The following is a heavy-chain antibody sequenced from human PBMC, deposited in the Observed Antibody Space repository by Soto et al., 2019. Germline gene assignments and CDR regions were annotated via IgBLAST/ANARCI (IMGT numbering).Heavy chain of an antibody. CDR1: GFTFSNAW. J-gene: IGHJ3*02. CDR2: IKSKTDGGTT. V-gene: IGHV3-15*07. CDR3: TTGITIFGVAPGAFDI. D-gene: IGHD3-3*01. Sequence: AGGSLRLYCAASGFTFSNAWMNWVRQAPGKGLEWVGRIKSKTDGGTTDYAAPVKGRFTISRDDSKNTLYLQMNSLKTEDTAVYYCTTGITIFGVAPGAFDIWGQGTMVTVSS.